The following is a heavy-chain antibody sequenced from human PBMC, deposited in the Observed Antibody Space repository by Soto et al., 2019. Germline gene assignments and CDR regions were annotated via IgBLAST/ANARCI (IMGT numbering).Heavy chain of an antibody. V-gene: IGHV1-69*12. Sequence: VQLVQSGAEVKKPGSSVRVSCKASGATLDTFINYGITWVRQAPGQGLEWMGGIITVLGAANHAQKIQGRVTIMADESTRTVNMELSSVRSEDTAVYYCARWAATTILVLMYDALEMWGQGTMVTVSS. J-gene: IGHJ3*02. CDR1: GATLDTFINYG. D-gene: IGHD3-16*01. CDR3: ARWAATTILVLMYDALEM. CDR2: IITVLGAA.